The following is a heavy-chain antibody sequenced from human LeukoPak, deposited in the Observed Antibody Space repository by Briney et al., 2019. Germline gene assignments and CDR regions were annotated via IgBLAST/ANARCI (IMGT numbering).Heavy chain of an antibody. Sequence: PGRSLRLSCAASGFTFSSFAMHWVRQAPGKGLEWVAIISYDGRTKYYGESVRGRFTISRDNSKNTVYLQMNSLRTDDTAVYYCARDRDFGVVTPWCDYWGQGILVTVSS. D-gene: IGHD3-3*01. V-gene: IGHV3-30*04. J-gene: IGHJ4*02. CDR1: GFTFSSFA. CDR2: ISYDGRTK. CDR3: ARDRDFGVVTPWCDY.